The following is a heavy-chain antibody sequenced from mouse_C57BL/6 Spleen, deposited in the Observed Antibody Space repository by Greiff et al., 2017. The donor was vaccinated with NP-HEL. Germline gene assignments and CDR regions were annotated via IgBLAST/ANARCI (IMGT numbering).Heavy chain of an antibody. CDR3: SKHANRDAMDY. CDR1: GFSLTSYG. D-gene: IGHD4-1*01. V-gene: IGHV2-9*01. Sequence: VQLQQSGPGLVAPSQSLSITCTVSGFSLTSYGVDWVRQPPGKGLEWLGVIWGGGGTNYNSALMTSLSISTDNSKCQVFLKMISMQTDDTAMYYCSKHANRDAMDYWGQGTSVTVSS. CDR2: IWGGGGT. J-gene: IGHJ4*01.